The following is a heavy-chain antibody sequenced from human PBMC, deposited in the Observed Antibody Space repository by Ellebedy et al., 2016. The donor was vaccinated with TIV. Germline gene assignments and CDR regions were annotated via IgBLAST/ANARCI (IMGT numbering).Heavy chain of an antibody. Sequence: MPGGSLRLSCTVSGSSVNSNDFYWSWIRQPPGKGLEWIGYIYKSGNTNYNPSLKSRVTISVDTSKNQFSLKLSSVTAADTAVYYCARDSASSRWYVWGQGTLVTVSS. J-gene: IGHJ4*02. V-gene: IGHV4-61*08. CDR2: IYKSGNT. D-gene: IGHD6-13*01. CDR1: GSSVNSNDFY. CDR3: ARDSASSRWYV.